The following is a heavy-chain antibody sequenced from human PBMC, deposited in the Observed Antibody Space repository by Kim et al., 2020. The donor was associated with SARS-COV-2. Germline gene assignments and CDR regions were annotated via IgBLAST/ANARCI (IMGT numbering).Heavy chain of an antibody. J-gene: IGHJ4*02. V-gene: IGHV1-46*01. D-gene: IGHD2-21*01. Sequence: YAQRFQGRVTMTRYTSTSTVYLELSSLRSADTAMYYCAREPARLLYFDSWGQGTLVTVSS. CDR3: AREPARLLYFDS.